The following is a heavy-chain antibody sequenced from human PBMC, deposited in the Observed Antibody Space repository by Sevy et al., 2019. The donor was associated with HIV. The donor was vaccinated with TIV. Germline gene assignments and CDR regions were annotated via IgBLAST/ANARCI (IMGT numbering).Heavy chain of an antibody. CDR2: ISSSSSYI. V-gene: IGHV3-21*01. J-gene: IGHJ6*02. D-gene: IGHD5-18*01. Sequence: GWSLRLSCAASGFTFSSYSMNWVRQAPGKGLEWVSSISSSSSYIYYADSVKGRFTISRDNAKNSLYLQMNSLRAEDTAVYYCARVDTFYYGMDVWGQGTTVTVSS. CDR1: GFTFSSYS. CDR3: ARVDTFYYGMDV.